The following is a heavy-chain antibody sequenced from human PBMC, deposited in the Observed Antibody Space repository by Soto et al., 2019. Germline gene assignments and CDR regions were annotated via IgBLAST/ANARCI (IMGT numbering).Heavy chain of an antibody. CDR2: INHSGST. V-gene: IGHV4-34*01. Sequence: QVQLQQWGAGLLKPSETLSLTCAVYGGSFSGYYWSWIRQPPGKGREWIGEINHSGSTNYNPSLKGRVARAGDTSNSQFSMKLRSVTAADTAVYYCARGEPIRGYDPPDDAFDIWGQGTMVTVSS. J-gene: IGHJ3*02. D-gene: IGHD5-12*01. CDR1: GGSFSGYY. CDR3: ARGEPIRGYDPPDDAFDI.